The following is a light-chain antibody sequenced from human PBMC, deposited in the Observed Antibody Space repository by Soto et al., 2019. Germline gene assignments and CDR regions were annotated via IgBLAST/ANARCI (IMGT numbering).Light chain of an antibody. J-gene: IGKJ5*01. V-gene: IGKV3-15*01. Sequence: EIVLTQSPGTLSLSPGERATLSCRASQSVSSNLAWYQQKPGQAPRLLVYGASTRATGIPGRFSGSGSGTEFTLIISSLQSEDFAVYYCQQYNNWPITFGQGTRLEI. CDR1: QSVSSN. CDR3: QQYNNWPIT. CDR2: GAS.